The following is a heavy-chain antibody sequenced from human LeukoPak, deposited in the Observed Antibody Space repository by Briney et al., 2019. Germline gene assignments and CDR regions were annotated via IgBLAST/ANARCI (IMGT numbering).Heavy chain of an antibody. D-gene: IGHD3-22*01. CDR2: IYHSGST. Sequence: SQTLSLTCAVSVGSISSGGYSWSWIRQPPGKGLEWIGYIYHSGSTYYNPSLKSRVSISVDRSKNQFSLKLSSVTAADTAVYYCARTTYYYDSSGYYSWFDPWGQGTLVTVSS. V-gene: IGHV4-30-2*01. J-gene: IGHJ5*02. CDR3: ARTTYYYDSSGYYSWFDP. CDR1: VGSISSGGYS.